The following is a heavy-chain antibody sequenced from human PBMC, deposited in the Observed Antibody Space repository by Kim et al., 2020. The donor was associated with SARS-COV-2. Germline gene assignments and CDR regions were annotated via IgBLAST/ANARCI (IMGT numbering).Heavy chain of an antibody. D-gene: IGHD3-16*01. CDR1: GFTFSSYE. V-gene: IGHV3-48*03. CDR2: INSGGNII. Sequence: GGSLRLSCAVSGFTFSSYEMDWVRQAPGKGLEWVSYINSGGNIIYYADSVKGRFTISRDNARNSLYLQMNSLRAEDTAVYYCANHMGVEHWGQGTLVTVSS. J-gene: IGHJ1*01. CDR3: ANHMGVEH.